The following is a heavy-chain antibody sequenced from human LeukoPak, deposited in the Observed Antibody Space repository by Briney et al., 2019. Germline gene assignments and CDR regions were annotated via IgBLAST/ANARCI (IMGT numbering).Heavy chain of an antibody. D-gene: IGHD3-10*01. CDR1: GGSFSGYY. Sequence: SETLSLTCAVYGGSFSGYYWSWIRQPPGKGLEWIGEINHSGSTNYNPSLKSRVTISVDTSKNQFSLKLSSVTAADTAVYYCAREFGYGSGSYDYWGQGTLVTVPS. V-gene: IGHV4-34*01. CDR2: INHSGST. J-gene: IGHJ4*02. CDR3: AREFGYGSGSYDY.